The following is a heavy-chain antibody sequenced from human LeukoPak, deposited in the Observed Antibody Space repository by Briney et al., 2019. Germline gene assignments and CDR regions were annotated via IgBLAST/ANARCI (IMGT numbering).Heavy chain of an antibody. V-gene: IGHV4-39*01. CDR3: ARLGYCDSSSCYLHYHYYMDV. CDR1: GGSISSSSYY. CDR2: IFYSGST. J-gene: IGHJ6*03. D-gene: IGHD2-2*01. Sequence: SETLSLTCTVSGGSISSSSYYWGWIRQPPGKGLEWTGSIFYSGSTYYNPSLKSRVTISVDTSRNQFSLKLSSVTASDTAVYYCARLGYCDSSSCYLHYHYYMDVWGKGTTVTVSS.